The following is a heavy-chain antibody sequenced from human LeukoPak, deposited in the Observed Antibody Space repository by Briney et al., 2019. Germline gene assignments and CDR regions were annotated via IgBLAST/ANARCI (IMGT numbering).Heavy chain of an antibody. J-gene: IGHJ6*02. D-gene: IGHD2-21*02. CDR2: ISAYNGNT. CDR3: ARGPYCGGDCYSHYYYYGMDV. V-gene: IGHV1-18*01. Sequence: VASVKVSCKASGYTFTSYGISWVRQAPGQGLEWMGWISAYNGNTNYAQKLQGRVTMTTDTSTSTAYMELRSLRSDDTAVYYCARGPYCGGDCYSHYYYYGMDVWGQGTTVTVSS. CDR1: GYTFTSYG.